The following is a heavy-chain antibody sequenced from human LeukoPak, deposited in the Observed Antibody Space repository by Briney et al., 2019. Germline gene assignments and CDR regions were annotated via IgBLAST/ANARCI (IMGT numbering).Heavy chain of an antibody. CDR3: ARVYYYDSSGYTFDY. Sequence: SQTLSLTCTVSGGSISRGGYYWSWIRQPPGKGLEWIGYIYHSGSTYYNPSLKSRVTISVDRSKNQFSLKLSSVTVADTAVYYCARVYYYDSSGYTFDYWGQGTLVTVSS. V-gene: IGHV4-30-2*01. CDR2: IYHSGST. D-gene: IGHD3-22*01. J-gene: IGHJ4*02. CDR1: GGSISRGGYY.